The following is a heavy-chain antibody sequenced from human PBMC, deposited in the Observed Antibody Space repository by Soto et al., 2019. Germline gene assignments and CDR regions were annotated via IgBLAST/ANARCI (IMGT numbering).Heavy chain of an antibody. CDR2: IYYSGST. Sequence: QVQLQESGPGLVKPSETLSLTCTVSGGSISSYYWSWIRQPPGKGLEWIGYIYYSGSTNYNPALKSRVTISVATSKNQFSLNLSSVTAADTAVYYCARFTWYFDLWGRGTLVTVSS. CDR1: GGSISSYY. J-gene: IGHJ2*01. CDR3: ARFTWYFDL. V-gene: IGHV4-59*08.